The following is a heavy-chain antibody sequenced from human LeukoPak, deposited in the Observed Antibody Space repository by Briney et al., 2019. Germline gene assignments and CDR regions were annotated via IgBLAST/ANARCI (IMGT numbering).Heavy chain of an antibody. CDR3: ARGGYYGSGNDFRFDP. CDR2: IYYSGST. V-gene: IGHV4-59*01. D-gene: IGHD3-10*01. J-gene: IGHJ5*02. CDR1: GGSINNYY. Sequence: SETLSLTCTVSGGSINNYYWSWIRQPPGKGLEWIGYIYYSGSTSYNPSLKSRVTISVDTSKNQISLKVRSVTAADTAVYYCARGGYYGSGNDFRFDPWGQGTLVTVSS.